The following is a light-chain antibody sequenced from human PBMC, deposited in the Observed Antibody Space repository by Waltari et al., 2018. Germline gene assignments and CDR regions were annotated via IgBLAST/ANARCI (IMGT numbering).Light chain of an antibody. CDR3: CSYASTTWV. CDR2: DVP. V-gene: IGLV2-23*02. CDR1: SSDVGSYNF. J-gene: IGLJ3*02. Sequence: QSALTQPASVSGSPGLSITISCTGTSSDVGSYNFVSWYQQHPGQAPKLMITDVPKLPPGVSIRFSGSKSGHTASLTISGLQAGDEADYYCCSYASTTWVFGGGTRLTVL.